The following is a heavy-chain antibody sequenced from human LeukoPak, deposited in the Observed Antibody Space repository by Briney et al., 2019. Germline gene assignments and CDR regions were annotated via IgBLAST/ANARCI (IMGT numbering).Heavy chain of an antibody. CDR1: GYTFTGYY. CDR2: INPNSGGT. V-gene: IGHV1-2*02. D-gene: IGHD2-21*01. Sequence: ASVKVSCKASGYTFTGYYMHWVRQAPGQGLEWMGWINPNSGGTSYAQKFQDRVTMTRDTSISTAYMELSRLTSGDTAVYYCARGDGGLWNFDYWGQGTLVTVSP. CDR3: ARGDGGLWNFDY. J-gene: IGHJ4*02.